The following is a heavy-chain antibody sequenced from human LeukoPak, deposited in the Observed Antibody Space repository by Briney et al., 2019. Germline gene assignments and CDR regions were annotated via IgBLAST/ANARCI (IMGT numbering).Heavy chain of an antibody. D-gene: IGHD5-12*01. CDR1: GFTFSSYA. CDR2: IRRSGGST. CDR3: AKAPSGYDWSPFDY. Sequence: GGSLRLSCAASGFTFSSYAMSWVRQAPGKGLEWVSAIRRSGGSTYYADSVKGRFTISRDNSKNTLYLQMNSLRAEDTAVYYCAKAPSGYDWSPFDYWGQGTLVTVSS. V-gene: IGHV3-23*01. J-gene: IGHJ4*02.